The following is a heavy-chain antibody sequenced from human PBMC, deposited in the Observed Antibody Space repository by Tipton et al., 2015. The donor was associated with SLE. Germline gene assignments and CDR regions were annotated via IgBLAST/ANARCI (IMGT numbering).Heavy chain of an antibody. CDR3: AGGLAALDF. D-gene: IGHD6-13*01. Sequence: TLSLTCTVSGGSISSHYWSWVRQPPGKGLEWIGYIHFGGSTNYNPALKSRLTMSVDTSTKQFSLRLDSVTAADTAVYYCAGGLAALDFWGQGTPVTVSS. CDR1: GGSISSHY. V-gene: IGHV4-59*11. J-gene: IGHJ4*01. CDR2: IHFGGST.